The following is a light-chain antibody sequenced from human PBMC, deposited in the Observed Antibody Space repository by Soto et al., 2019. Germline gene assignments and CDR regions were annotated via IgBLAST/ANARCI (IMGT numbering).Light chain of an antibody. CDR1: QSVSSN. V-gene: IGKV3-15*01. CDR2: GAS. Sequence: EIVMTQSPGTLSVSPGERVPFSCRASQSVSSNLAWYQQKPGQAPRLLIYGASTRATGIPARFSGSGSGTDFTLTISRLEPEDFAVYYCQQYVSPPITFGQGTRLEIK. CDR3: QQYVSPPIT. J-gene: IGKJ5*01.